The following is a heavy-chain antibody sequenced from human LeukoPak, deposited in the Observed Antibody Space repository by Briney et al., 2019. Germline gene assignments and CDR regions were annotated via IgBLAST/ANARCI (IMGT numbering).Heavy chain of an antibody. CDR2: IWYDGSNK. D-gene: IGHD2-15*01. V-gene: IGHV3-33*01. Sequence: GGSLRLSCATSGFSFSNYGMHWVRQAPGKGLEWVAVIWYDGSNKYYGDSVKGRFTISRDNSKNTLYLQMDSLRAEDTAVYYCARAGYCSGGSCYGSDYWGQGTLVSVSS. J-gene: IGHJ4*02. CDR1: GFSFSNYG. CDR3: ARAGYCSGGSCYGSDY.